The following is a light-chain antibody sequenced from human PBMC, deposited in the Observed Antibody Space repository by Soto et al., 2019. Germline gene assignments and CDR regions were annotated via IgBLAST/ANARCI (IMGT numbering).Light chain of an antibody. CDR2: GAS. V-gene: IGKV3-20*01. Sequence: EIVMTQSPATLSVSPGERAILSCRASQSVRSSLAWYQQKPGQAPRLLIYGASTRATGVPDRFSGTGSETDFTLTISGLEPEDFAVYHCQQYGALPPTFGHGTRVEIK. CDR3: QQYGALPPT. CDR1: QSVRSS. J-gene: IGKJ1*01.